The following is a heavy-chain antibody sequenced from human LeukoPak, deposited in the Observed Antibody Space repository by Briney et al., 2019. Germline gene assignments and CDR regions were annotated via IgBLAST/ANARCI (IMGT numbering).Heavy chain of an antibody. D-gene: IGHD6-13*01. Sequence: GESLKISCKGSGYSFTSYWITWVRQMPGKGLEWMGRIDPSDSYTNYSPSFQGHVTISVNKSISTAYLQWSSLKASDTAMYYCARRDRYSWYSFDYWGQGTLVTVSS. J-gene: IGHJ4*02. CDR1: GYSFTSYW. CDR2: IDPSDSYT. V-gene: IGHV5-10-1*01. CDR3: ARRDRYSWYSFDY.